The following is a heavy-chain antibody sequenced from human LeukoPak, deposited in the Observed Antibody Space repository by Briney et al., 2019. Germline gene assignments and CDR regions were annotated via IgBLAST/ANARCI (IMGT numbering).Heavy chain of an antibody. CDR3: GSIGSSWYEDY. J-gene: IGHJ4*02. V-gene: IGHV3-7*01. Sequence: GGSLRLSCAASGFTFSNAWMSWVRQAPGKGLEWVANIKQDGSEKNYVDSVKGRFTISRDNAKNSLYLQMNSLSAEDTAVYYCGSIGSSWYEDYCGQGTLVTVSS. CDR2: IKQDGSEK. CDR1: GFTFSNAW. D-gene: IGHD6-13*01.